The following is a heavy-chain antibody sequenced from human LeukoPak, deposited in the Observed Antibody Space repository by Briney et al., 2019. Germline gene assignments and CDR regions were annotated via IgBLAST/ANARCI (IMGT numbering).Heavy chain of an antibody. CDR2: ISSSSSYI. J-gene: IGHJ6*04. Sequence: GGSLRLSCAASGFSFSSYSMNWVRQAPGKGLEWVSSISSSSSYIYYADSVKGRFTISRDNAKNSLYLQMNSLRAEDTAVYYCAELGITMIGGVWGKGTTVTISS. CDR3: AELGITMIGGV. V-gene: IGHV3-21*01. D-gene: IGHD3-10*02. CDR1: GFSFSSYS.